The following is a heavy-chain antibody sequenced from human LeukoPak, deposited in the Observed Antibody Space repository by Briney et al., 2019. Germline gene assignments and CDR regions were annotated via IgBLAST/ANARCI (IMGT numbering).Heavy chain of an antibody. CDR3: AREGSVAGTYNWFDP. Sequence: PSETLSLTCAVSGGSIRNSSFYWSWIRQPPGTGLEWIGYIYYSGSTNYNPSLKSRVTISVDTSKNQFSLKLSSVTAADTAVYYCAREGSVAGTYNWFDPWGQGTLVTVSS. V-gene: IGHV4-61*01. J-gene: IGHJ5*02. CDR1: GGSIRNSSFY. D-gene: IGHD6-19*01. CDR2: IYYSGST.